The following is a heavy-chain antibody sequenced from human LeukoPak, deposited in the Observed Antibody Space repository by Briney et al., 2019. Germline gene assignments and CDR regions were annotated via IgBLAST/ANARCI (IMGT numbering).Heavy chain of an antibody. D-gene: IGHD3-22*01. V-gene: IGHV3-23*01. J-gene: IGHJ4*02. CDR2: ISGSDGST. Sequence: GGSLRLSCAASGFTFSSYAMSWVRQAPGKGLEWVSSISGSDGSTYYSDSVKGRFTISRDNSKNTLYLQMNSLRAEDTAVYYCAKDSGSLFDYWGQGTLVTVSS. CDR1: GFTFSSYA. CDR3: AKDSGSLFDY.